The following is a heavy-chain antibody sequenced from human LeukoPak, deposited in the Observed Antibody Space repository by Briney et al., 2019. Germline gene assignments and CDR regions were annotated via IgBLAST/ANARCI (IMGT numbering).Heavy chain of an antibody. J-gene: IGHJ3*02. CDR1: GYTFTDYY. V-gene: IGHV1-2*02. CDR2: INLNSRGT. CDR3: ASSTTVGALDAFDI. Sequence: ASVKVSCKASGYTFTDYYMHWVRQAPGQGLEWMGWINLNSRGTNYAQKFQGRVTMTRDTSISTAYMELSRLRSDDTAVYYCASSTTVGALDAFDIWGQGTMVTVSS. D-gene: IGHD1-26*01.